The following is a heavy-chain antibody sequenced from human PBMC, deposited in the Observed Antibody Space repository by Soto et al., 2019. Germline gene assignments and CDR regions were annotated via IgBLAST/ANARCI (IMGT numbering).Heavy chain of an antibody. CDR3: ARGQVKLDY. Sequence: ESGASLVQPGGSLRLSCAASGLTVSSNHMTWVRQAPGKGLEWVSVIYSGGSTFYADSVKGRFTISRDNSKNTVYLQMNSLRAEDTAVYYCARGQVKLDYWGQGTLVTVSS. CDR1: GLTVSSNH. CDR2: IYSGGST. V-gene: IGHV3-66*01. J-gene: IGHJ4*02.